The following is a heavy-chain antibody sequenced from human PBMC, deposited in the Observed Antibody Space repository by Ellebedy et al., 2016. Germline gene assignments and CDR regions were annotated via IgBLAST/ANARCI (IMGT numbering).Heavy chain of an antibody. D-gene: IGHD4-17*01. CDR1: GFTFSSYA. CDR2: ISYDGSNK. J-gene: IGHJ4*02. Sequence: GGSLRLSXAASGFTFSSYAMHWVRQAPGKGLEWVAVISYDGSNKYYADSVKGRFTISRDNSKNTLYLQMNSLRAEDTAVYYCTRRGTTEDDYWGQGTLVTVSS. V-gene: IGHV3-30-3*01. CDR3: TRRGTTEDDY.